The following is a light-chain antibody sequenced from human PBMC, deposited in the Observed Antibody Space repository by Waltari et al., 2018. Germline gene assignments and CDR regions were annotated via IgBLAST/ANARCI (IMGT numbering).Light chain of an antibody. CDR1: DIGSKI. CDR3: HMWDGTTDHYV. Sequence: SYVLSQPPSVSVAPGQTATITCGGSDIGSKIVHWYQHKAGQAPVLVVYDDSGRPSGIPERFSSSNSGNTATLTISRVEAGDEADYYCHMWDGTTDHYVFGTGTKVTVL. V-gene: IGLV3-21*02. CDR2: DDS. J-gene: IGLJ1*01.